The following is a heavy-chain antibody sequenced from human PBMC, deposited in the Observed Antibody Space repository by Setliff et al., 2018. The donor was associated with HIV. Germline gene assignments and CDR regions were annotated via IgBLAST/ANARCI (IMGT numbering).Heavy chain of an antibody. V-gene: IGHV3-21*04. J-gene: IGHJ4*02. D-gene: IGHD1-1*01. CDR3: ANRLRGYNKWYYFDY. CDR1: EFTFSSYS. CDR2: ISSSGAHI. Sequence: AGGSLRLSCAASEFTFSSYSVNWVRQAPGKGLEWVASISSSGAHIFYADSLKGRFTISRDNGKNLLYLQMNSLRAEDTAVHYCANRLRGYNKWYYFDYWGQGTLVTVSS.